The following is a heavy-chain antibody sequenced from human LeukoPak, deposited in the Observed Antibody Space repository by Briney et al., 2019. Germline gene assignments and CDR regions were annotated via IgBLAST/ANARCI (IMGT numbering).Heavy chain of an antibody. CDR1: GFNFSVYW. Sequence: GGSLRLSCAASGFNFSVYWMSSVRQAPGKGLEWVANIAHDGGEEYYVESVKGRFTISRDNAKNSLYLQMNSLRAEDTAVYYCARDRSVERRSGYFKARPVPFDMWGQGTLVTVSS. J-gene: IGHJ3*02. V-gene: IGHV3-7*01. CDR2: IAHDGGEE. D-gene: IGHD3-22*01. CDR3: ARDRSVERRSGYFKARPVPFDM.